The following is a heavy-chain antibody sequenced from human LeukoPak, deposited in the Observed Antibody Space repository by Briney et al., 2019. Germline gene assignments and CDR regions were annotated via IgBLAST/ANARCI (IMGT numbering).Heavy chain of an antibody. CDR2: ISGSGSTI. V-gene: IGHV3-23*01. Sequence: GGSLRLSCAASGFTFSSYAMSWVRQAPGKGLEWVSAISGSGSTIYYADSVKGRFTISRDNAKNSLYLQMNSLRAEDTAVYYCARARVGKLDYWGQGTLVTVSS. J-gene: IGHJ4*02. CDR1: GFTFSSYA. CDR3: ARARVGKLDY. D-gene: IGHD7-27*01.